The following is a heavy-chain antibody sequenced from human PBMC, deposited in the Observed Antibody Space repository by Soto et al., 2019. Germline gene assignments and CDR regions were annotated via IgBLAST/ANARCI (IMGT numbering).Heavy chain of an antibody. J-gene: IGHJ4*02. CDR2: IYPGDSDT. D-gene: IGHD6-13*01. V-gene: IGHV5-51*01. Sequence: PGESLKISCKGSGYSFTSYWIGWVRQMPGKGLEWMGIIYPGDSDTRYSPSFQGQVTISADKSISTAYLQWSSLKASDTAMYYCARLLVPQQPRYYFDYWGQGTLVTVSS. CDR3: ARLLVPQQPRYYFDY. CDR1: GYSFTSYW.